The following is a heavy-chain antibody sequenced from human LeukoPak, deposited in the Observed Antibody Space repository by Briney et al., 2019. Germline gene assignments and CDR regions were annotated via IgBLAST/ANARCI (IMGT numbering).Heavy chain of an antibody. Sequence: ASVKVSCKASGYTFTSYGISWVRQAPGQGLEWMGIINPGGGSTTYAQKFQGRVTMTRDTSTSTVYMELSSLRSEDTAMYYCARPSSTDYDFWSGYSIWGQGTLVTVSS. J-gene: IGHJ4*02. CDR3: ARPSSTDYDFWSGYSI. CDR1: GYTFTSYG. V-gene: IGHV1-46*01. D-gene: IGHD3-3*01. CDR2: INPGGGST.